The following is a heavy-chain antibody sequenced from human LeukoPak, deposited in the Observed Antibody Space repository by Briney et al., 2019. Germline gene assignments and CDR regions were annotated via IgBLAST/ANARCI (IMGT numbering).Heavy chain of an antibody. CDR1: GFSFSSFG. CDR3: ARGEYSSSWHSEYFQH. CDR2: IWSDGSNQ. J-gene: IGHJ1*01. V-gene: IGHV3-33*01. Sequence: GGSLRLSCAASGFSFSSFGMHWVRQAPGKGLEWVAVIWSDGSNQYYADSARGRFTISRDNPKDTLYLQMNSLRVEDTAVYYCARGEYSSSWHSEYFQHWGQGTLVTVSS. D-gene: IGHD6-13*01.